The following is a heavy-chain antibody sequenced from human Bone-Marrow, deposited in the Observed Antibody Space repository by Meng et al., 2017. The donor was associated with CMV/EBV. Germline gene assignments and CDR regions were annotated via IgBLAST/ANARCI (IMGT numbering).Heavy chain of an antibody. CDR1: GFTFSSYG. CDR3: AKVIHLGYCSSTSCYSNYYYYGMDV. V-gene: IGHV3-30*02. CDR2: IRYDGSNK. Sequence: GGSLRLSCAAFGFTFSSYGMHWVRQAPGKGLEWVAFIRYDGSNKYYADSVKGRFTISRDNSKNTLYLQMNSLRAEDTAVYYCAKVIHLGYCSSTSCYSNYYYYGMDVWGQGTTVTVSS. D-gene: IGHD2-2*01. J-gene: IGHJ6*02.